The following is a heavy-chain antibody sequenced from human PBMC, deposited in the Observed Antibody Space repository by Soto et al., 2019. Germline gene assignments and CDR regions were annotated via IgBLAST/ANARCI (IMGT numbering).Heavy chain of an antibody. V-gene: IGHV4-59*08. CDR3: ARHIAAAGDAFDI. J-gene: IGHJ3*02. CDR1: GGSISSYY. CDR2: IYYSGST. Sequence: SETLSLTCTVSGGSISSYYWSWIRQPPGKGLEWIGYIYYSGSTNYNPSLKSRVTISVDTSKNQFSLKLSSVTAADTAVYYCARHIAAAGDAFDIWGQGTMVTVSS. D-gene: IGHD6-13*01.